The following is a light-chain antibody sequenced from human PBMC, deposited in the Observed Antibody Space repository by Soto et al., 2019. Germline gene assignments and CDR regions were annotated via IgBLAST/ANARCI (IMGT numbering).Light chain of an antibody. CDR1: QVVSSGY. Sequence: ENVLTQSPGTLSLSPGERATLSCIASQVVSSGYLAWYQHKPGQAPRLLISGTSTRATGIPDRFSGSGSGTDFTLTITRLEPEDFAVYYCQQYGLSRIFGGGTKVDIK. CDR3: QQYGLSRI. J-gene: IGKJ4*01. V-gene: IGKV3-20*01. CDR2: GTS.